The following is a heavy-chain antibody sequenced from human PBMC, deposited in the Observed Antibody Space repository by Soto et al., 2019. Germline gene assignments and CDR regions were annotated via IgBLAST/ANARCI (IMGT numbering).Heavy chain of an antibody. Sequence: QVQLRESGSGLVKPLETLSLTCGVSGGSLSGATYSWNWIRQPPGKGLEWIGYIFPSGTTYYNPFLKSRVTISIAVSKNQFSLSLRSFTAADTAVYYCARSREFDYWSQGTLVSVSS. V-gene: IGHV4-30-2*01. J-gene: IGHJ4*02. CDR3: ARSREFDY. CDR1: GGSLSGATYS. CDR2: IFPSGTT.